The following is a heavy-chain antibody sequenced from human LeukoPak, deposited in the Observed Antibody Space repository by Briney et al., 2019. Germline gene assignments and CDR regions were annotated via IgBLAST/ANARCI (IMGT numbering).Heavy chain of an antibody. D-gene: IGHD3-10*01. V-gene: IGHV3-30*02. J-gene: IGHJ4*02. CDR1: GFTFSSYG. Sequence: GGSLRLSCAASGFTFSSYGMHWVRQAPGKGLEWVAFIRYDGSNKYYADSVKGRFTISRDNSKNTLYLQMNSLRADDTAIYYCAKDNYYGSGSFFDYWGQGTLVTVSS. CDR2: IRYDGSNK. CDR3: AKDNYYGSGSFFDY.